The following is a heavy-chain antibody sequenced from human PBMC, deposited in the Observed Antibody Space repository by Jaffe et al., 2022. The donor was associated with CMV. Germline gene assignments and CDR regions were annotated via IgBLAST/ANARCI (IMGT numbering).Heavy chain of an antibody. CDR1: GFTFSQYS. D-gene: IGHD2-21*02. CDR3: ARDLGYCGDDCYSRDAFDL. Sequence: EVQLVESGGGLVKPGGSLRLSCAASGFTFSQYSMNWVRQAPGKGLEWVSSISSSSGYIYYADSMKGRFTISRDNAKNSLYLQMNSLRAEDTAVYYCARDLGYCGDDCYSRDAFDLWGQGTVVTVSS. CDR2: ISSSSGYI. V-gene: IGHV3-21*02. J-gene: IGHJ3*01.